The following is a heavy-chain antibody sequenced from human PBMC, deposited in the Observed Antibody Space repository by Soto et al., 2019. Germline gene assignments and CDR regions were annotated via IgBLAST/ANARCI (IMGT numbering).Heavy chain of an antibody. Sequence: EVQLLESGGGLVQPGGSLRLSCAASGFNQNHYAMTWVRQAPGKGPEWVSSMSATGRTSFYADSVKGRFTISRDTSTSTLYLQMNSVRVEDTAVYSCAKDPNGDYVGGFDFWGLGTMVTVS. CDR3: AKDPNGDYVGGFDF. CDR1: GFNQNHYA. D-gene: IGHD4-17*01. J-gene: IGHJ3*01. CDR2: MSATGRTS. V-gene: IGHV3-23*01.